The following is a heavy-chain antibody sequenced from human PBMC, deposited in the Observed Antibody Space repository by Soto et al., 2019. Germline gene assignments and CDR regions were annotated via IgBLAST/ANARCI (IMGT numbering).Heavy chain of an antibody. D-gene: IGHD3-10*01. CDR1: GGSISSSSYY. Sequence: SETLSLTCTVSGGSISSSSYYWGWIRQPPGKGLEWIGSIYYSGSTYYNPSLKSRVTISVDTSKNQFSLKLSSVTAADTAVYYCERNLVSMGPDYWGQGTLVTVSS. CDR2: IYYSGST. CDR3: ERNLVSMGPDY. J-gene: IGHJ4*02. V-gene: IGHV4-39*01.